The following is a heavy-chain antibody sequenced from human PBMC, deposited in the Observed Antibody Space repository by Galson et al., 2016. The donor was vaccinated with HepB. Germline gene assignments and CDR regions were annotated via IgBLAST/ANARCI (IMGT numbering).Heavy chain of an antibody. CDR2: IIPIFDTA. V-gene: IGHV1-69*13. J-gene: IGHJ5*02. CDR3: ARDSSSSLVTSWFDP. CDR1: GDTFSNYA. D-gene: IGHD6-6*01. Sequence: SVKVSCKASGDTFSNYAISWVRQAPGQGLEWTGGIIPIFDTAVYAQRFQGRVTITADESTSTAYMELSSLTSADTAVYYCARDSSSSLVTSWFDPWGQGTLVTVSS.